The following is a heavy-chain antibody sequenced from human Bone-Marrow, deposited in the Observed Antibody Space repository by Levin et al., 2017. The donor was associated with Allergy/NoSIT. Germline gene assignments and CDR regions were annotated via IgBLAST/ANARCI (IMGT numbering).Heavy chain of an antibody. V-gene: IGHV3-11*05. CDR1: GFPFSDYY. D-gene: IGHD3-10*01. CDR3: ARGVVDTNYYGSGTEENWFDP. J-gene: IGHJ5*02. Sequence: GGSLRLSCAASGFPFSDYYMSWIRQAPGKGLEWVSYIRSSSRSSSYTNYADSVKGRFTISRDNAKNSLYLQMNSLRAEDTAVYYCARGVVDTNYYGSGTEENWFDPWGQGTLVTVSS. CDR2: IRSSSRSSSYT.